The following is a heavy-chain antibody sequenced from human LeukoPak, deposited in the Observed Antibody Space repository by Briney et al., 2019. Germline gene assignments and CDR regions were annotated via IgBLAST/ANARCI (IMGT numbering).Heavy chain of an antibody. Sequence: GGSLRLSCAASGFTFSSYWMHWVRQAPGKGLVWVSRINSDGSSTNYADSVKGRLTISRDNAKNTLYLQMNSLRAEDTAVYYCARANGLNWFDPGGQGTLVTVSS. CDR1: GFTFSSYW. D-gene: IGHD2-8*01. CDR3: ARANGLNWFDP. CDR2: INSDGSST. V-gene: IGHV3-74*01. J-gene: IGHJ5*02.